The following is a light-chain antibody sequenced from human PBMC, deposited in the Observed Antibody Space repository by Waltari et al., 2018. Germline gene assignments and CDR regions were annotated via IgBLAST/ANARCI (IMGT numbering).Light chain of an antibody. V-gene: IGKV3-11*01. J-gene: IGKJ4*01. CDR1: QRVYTD. Sequence: EVVFTQSPATLSLSPGDTATLSCRASQRVYTDLAWYQQTPGQPPRLLIYEGKYRATGIPARFSGSGSGTDFTLTISSLEPADFALYFCQHRHNWPPEFTFGGGTKVEI. CDR3: QHRHNWPPEFT. CDR2: EGK.